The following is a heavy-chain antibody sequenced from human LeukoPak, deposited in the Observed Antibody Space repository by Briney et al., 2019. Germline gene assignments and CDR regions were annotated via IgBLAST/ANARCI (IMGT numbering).Heavy chain of an antibody. CDR2: IRSKGDNHAT. J-gene: IGHJ5*02. V-gene: IGHV3-73*01. Sequence: GGSLKLSCEASGFTFSGSAIHWVRQASGKGLEWIGRIRSKGDNHATAYAASVEGRFTISSNDSTNTAYPQMNRLTTDDTGMYYRPRPTVTTNPWGKGTLVTVSS. D-gene: IGHD4-17*01. CDR3: PRPTVTTNP. CDR1: GFTFSGSA.